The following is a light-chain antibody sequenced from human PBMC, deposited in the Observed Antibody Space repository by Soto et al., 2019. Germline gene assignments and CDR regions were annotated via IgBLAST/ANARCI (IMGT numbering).Light chain of an antibody. CDR3: QQYHSSPWT. V-gene: IGKV1-5*01. Sequence: DIQMTQSPSTLSASVGDRVTITCRASQSVASWLAWYQQKPGKAPKLLIFQASSLESGVPSRFSGSGSGTEVTLTLSGLQPDDFATYYCQQYHSSPWTFGQGTKVDI. CDR1: QSVASW. CDR2: QAS. J-gene: IGKJ1*01.